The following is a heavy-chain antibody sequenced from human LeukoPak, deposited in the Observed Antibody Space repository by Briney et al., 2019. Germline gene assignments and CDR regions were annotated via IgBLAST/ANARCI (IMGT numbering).Heavy chain of an antibody. CDR3: ARDLSWNYGY. J-gene: IGHJ4*02. CDR1: GFTFSNAW. Sequence: GGSLRLSCAASGFTFSNAWMSWVRQAPGKGLEWVGRIKSKTDGGTTDYAAPVKGRFTISRDDSKNTLYLQMNSLRAEDTAVYYCARDLSWNYGYWGQGTLVTVSS. V-gene: IGHV3-15*01. D-gene: IGHD1-7*01. CDR2: IKSKTDGGTT.